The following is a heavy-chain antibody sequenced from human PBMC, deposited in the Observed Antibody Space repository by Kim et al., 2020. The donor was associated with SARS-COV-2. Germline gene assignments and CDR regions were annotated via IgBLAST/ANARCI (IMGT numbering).Heavy chain of an antibody. D-gene: IGHD6-13*01. CDR3: ARHVSSSWPDY. J-gene: IGHJ4*02. Sequence: TRYSPSFQGQVTISADKSISTAYLQWSSLKASDTAMYYCARHVSSSWPDYWGQGTLVTVSS. CDR2: T. V-gene: IGHV5-51*01.